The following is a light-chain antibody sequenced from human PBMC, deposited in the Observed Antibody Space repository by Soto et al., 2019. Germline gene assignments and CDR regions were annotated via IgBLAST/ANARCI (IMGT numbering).Light chain of an antibody. CDR2: SIN. J-gene: IGLJ3*02. V-gene: IGLV1-44*01. CDR3: SSWDDSLDGPV. CDR1: YSNIGSNF. Sequence: QSVLTQPPSASATPGQTVTISCSGRYSNIGSNFVSWYQRLPGTAPKLLIYSINQRPSGVPDRFSGSKSGTSASLTISGLKSEDEAEYFCSSWDDSLDGPVFGGGTKVTVL.